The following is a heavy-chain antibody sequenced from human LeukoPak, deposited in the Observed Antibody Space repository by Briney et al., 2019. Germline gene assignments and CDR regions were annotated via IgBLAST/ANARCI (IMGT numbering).Heavy chain of an antibody. V-gene: IGHV4-59*01. CDR1: GGSISSYY. CDR3: ARVRDILTNYYYYYFMDV. CDR2: IYYSGST. D-gene: IGHD3-9*01. J-gene: IGHJ6*03. Sequence: SETLAFTCTALGGSISSYYWSWIRQPPGKGLEWIGYIYYSGSTNYNPSLKSRATISVDTSKNQFSLKLSSVTAADTAVYYCARVRDILTNYYYYYFMDVWGKGTTVTVSS.